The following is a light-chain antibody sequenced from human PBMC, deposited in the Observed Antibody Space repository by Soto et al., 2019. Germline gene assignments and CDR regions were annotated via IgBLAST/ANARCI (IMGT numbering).Light chain of an antibody. J-gene: IGKJ1*01. CDR2: AAS. V-gene: IGKV1-39*01. CDR3: QQNYITPWT. Sequence: DIPLTQSPSPLSASVGDRVTITCRASQSISTYLNWYQHKPGKAPKVLIYAASSLQSGVPSRFSGSGSGTDFTLTISSLQPDDFATYYCQQNYITPWTFGQGTKVEIK. CDR1: QSISTY.